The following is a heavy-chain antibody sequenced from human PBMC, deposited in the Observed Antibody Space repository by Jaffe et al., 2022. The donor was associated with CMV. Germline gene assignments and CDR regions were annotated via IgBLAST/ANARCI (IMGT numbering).Heavy chain of an antibody. Sequence: EVQLVQSGAEVKKPGESLRISCKGSGYSFTSYWISWVRQMPGKGLEWMGRIDPSDSYTNYSPSFQGHVTISADKSISTAYLQWSSLKASDTAMYYCARHSSHSETRYYYYYMDVWGKGTTVTVSS. J-gene: IGHJ6*03. CDR1: GYSFTSYW. CDR2: IDPSDSYT. V-gene: IGHV5-10-1*03. CDR3: ARHSSHSETRYYYYYMDV. D-gene: IGHD1-1*01.